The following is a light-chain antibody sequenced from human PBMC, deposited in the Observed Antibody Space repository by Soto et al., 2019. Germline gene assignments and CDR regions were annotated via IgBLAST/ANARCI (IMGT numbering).Light chain of an antibody. Sequence: DIQMTQYPSTLSGSVGDRVTITSRASQTISSWLAWYQQKPGKAPKLLIYKASTLKSGVPSRFSGSGSGTEFTLTISSLQPDDFATYYCQHYNSYSEAFGQGTKVAIK. J-gene: IGKJ1*01. CDR1: QTISSW. CDR2: KAS. CDR3: QHYNSYSEA. V-gene: IGKV1-5*03.